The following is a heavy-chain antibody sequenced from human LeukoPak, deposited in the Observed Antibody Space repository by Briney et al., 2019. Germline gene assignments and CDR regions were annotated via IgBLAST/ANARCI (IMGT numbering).Heavy chain of an antibody. J-gene: IGHJ2*01. D-gene: IGHD1-1*01. CDR2: IRVETDGEST. Sequence: PGGSLRLSCAASGFTFSAAWMAWVRQPPGKGLEWVGRIRVETDGESTDYAPSVKGRFTLSRDNSKDTLYLQMDSLKTEDTAVYYCCTPLIWGTRWYFDLWGRGTLVTVSS. V-gene: IGHV3-15*01. CDR1: GFTFSAAW. CDR3: CTPLIWGTRWYFDL.